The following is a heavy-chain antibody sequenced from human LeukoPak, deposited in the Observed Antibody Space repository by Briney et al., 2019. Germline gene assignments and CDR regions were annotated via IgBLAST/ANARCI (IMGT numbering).Heavy chain of an antibody. D-gene: IGHD6-13*01. J-gene: IGHJ6*03. CDR3: ARLSRIAAAGSYSYHSMDV. V-gene: IGHV4-59*08. Sequence: PSETLSLTCAVSGGSLSGFYWSLIRQPPRKGLEWIGYIYYSGSTSYNPPLKRRLSLSVDTSKNQFSLKLSSVTAADTAVYYCARLSRIAAAGSYSYHSMDVWGQGTTVTVS. CDR1: GGSLSGFY. CDR2: IYYSGST.